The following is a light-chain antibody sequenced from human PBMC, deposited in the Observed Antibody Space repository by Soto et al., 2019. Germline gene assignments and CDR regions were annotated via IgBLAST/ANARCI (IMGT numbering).Light chain of an antibody. V-gene: IGLV2-8*01. Sequence: QSVLTQPPSASGSPGQSVTISCTGTSSDVGGYNYVSWYQQHPGKAPKLMIYEVNKRPSGVPDRFSGSKSGNTASLTVSGLQSEDEADYYCGSSADSNSVIFGGGTKVTVL. J-gene: IGLJ2*01. CDR3: GSSADSNSVI. CDR1: SSDVGGYNY. CDR2: EVN.